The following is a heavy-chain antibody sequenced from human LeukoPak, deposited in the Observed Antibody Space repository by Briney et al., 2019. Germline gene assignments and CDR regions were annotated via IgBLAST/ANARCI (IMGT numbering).Heavy chain of an antibody. J-gene: IGHJ4*02. CDR1: GGTFSSYA. Sequence: ASVKVSCKASGGTFSSYAISWVRQAPGQGLEWMGIINPSGGSTSYAQKFQGRVTMTRDTSTSTVYMELSSLRSEDTAVYYCARGSGITMVRGVDYWGQGTLVTVSS. CDR3: ARGSGITMVRGVDY. CDR2: INPSGGST. D-gene: IGHD3-10*01. V-gene: IGHV1-46*01.